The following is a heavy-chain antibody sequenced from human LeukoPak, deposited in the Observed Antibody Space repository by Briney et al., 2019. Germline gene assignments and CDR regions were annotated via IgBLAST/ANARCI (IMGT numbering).Heavy chain of an antibody. Sequence: GGSLRLSCAASGFTFSRYSMNWVRQAPGKELEWISYISGNSSTVYYADSVKGRFTISRDNAKNSLYLQMSSLRAEDTAMYYCARRSLNFDYWGQGTLVTVSS. CDR1: GFTFSRYS. CDR2: ISGNSSTV. J-gene: IGHJ4*02. V-gene: IGHV3-48*04. CDR3: ARRSLNFDY.